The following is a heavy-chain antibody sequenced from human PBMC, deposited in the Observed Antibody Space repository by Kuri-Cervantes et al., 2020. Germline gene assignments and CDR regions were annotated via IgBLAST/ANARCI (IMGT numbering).Heavy chain of an antibody. CDR1: GFTFSSEA. D-gene: IGHD3-3*01. Sequence: LSLTCAASGFTFSSEAMSWVRQAPGKGLEWVSAISGSGGSTYYADSVKGRFTISRDNSKNTLYLQMNSLRAEDTAVYYCAKDTIFGVVPYFDYWGQGTLVTVSS. J-gene: IGHJ4*02. V-gene: IGHV3-23*01. CDR3: AKDTIFGVVPYFDY. CDR2: ISGSGGST.